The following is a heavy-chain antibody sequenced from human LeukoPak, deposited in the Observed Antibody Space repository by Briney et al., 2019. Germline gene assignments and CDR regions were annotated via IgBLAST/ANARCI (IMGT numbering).Heavy chain of an antibody. CDR1: GFTFSSYE. CDR3: ARGDWNDRFDY. Sequence: PGGSLRLSCAASGFTFSSYEMNWVRQAPGKGPEWVSYISSSGSTIYYADSVKGRFTISRDNAKNCLYLQMNSLRAEDTALYYCARGDWNDRFDYWGQGTLVTVSS. V-gene: IGHV3-48*03. J-gene: IGHJ4*02. CDR2: ISSSGSTI. D-gene: IGHD1-1*01.